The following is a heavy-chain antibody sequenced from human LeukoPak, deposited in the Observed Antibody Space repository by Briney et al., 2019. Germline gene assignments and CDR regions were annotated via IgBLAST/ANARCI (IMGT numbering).Heavy chain of an antibody. D-gene: IGHD6-13*01. CDR3: ARDSGSSSWYESYYYYYMDV. CDR1: GFTFSSYS. V-gene: IGHV3-21*01. Sequence: GGSLRLSCAASGFTFSSYSMNWVRQAPGKGLGWVSSISSSSSYIYYSDSVKGRFTISRDNAKNSLYLQMNSRRAEDTAVYYCARDSGSSSWYESYYYYYMDVWGKGTTVTVSS. J-gene: IGHJ6*03. CDR2: ISSSSSYI.